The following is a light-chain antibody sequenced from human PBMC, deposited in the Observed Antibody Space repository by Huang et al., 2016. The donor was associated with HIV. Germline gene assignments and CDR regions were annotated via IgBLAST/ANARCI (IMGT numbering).Light chain of an antibody. CDR1: QSISVY. J-gene: IGKJ1*01. CDR3: QQTYNTPPWT. Sequence: DIQMTQSPSSLSASVGERVTITLRASQSISVYLNWYQQKPGKAPKRLIYETSRLQNGVPSRFSGSGSGTDFTLTIKSLQPEDFATYYCQQTYNTPPWTFGQGTKVEIK. CDR2: ETS. V-gene: IGKV1-39*01.